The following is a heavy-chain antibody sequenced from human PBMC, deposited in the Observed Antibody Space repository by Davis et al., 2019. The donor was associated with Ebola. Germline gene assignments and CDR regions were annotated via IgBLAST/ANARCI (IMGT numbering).Heavy chain of an antibody. V-gene: IGHV4-61*01. CDR3: ARWPGYCSGGNCYSGLDV. D-gene: IGHD2-15*01. CDR2: VYHSGTT. J-gene: IGHJ6*02. Sequence: PSETLSLTCTVSGGSVTSGSSYWSWLRQPPGRGLEWIGYVYHSGTTNYNPSLESRVTISVDTSNNTFSLKLSSVTAADTAVYYCARWPGYCSGGNCYSGLDVWGQGTTVTVSS. CDR1: GGSVTSGSSY.